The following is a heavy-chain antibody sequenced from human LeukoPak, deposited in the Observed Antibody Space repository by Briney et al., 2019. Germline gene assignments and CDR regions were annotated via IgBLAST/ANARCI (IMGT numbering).Heavy chain of an antibody. D-gene: IGHD3-22*01. CDR2: IYYSGST. V-gene: IGHV4-59*12. J-gene: IGHJ6*02. CDR3: ARERRGYSNMDV. Sequence: SETLSLTCTVSGASISSYYWSWIRQPPGKGLEWIGYIYYSGSTNYNPSLKSRVTISVDTSKNQFSLKLSSVTAADTAVYYCARERRGYSNMDVWGQGTTVTVSS. CDR1: GASISSYY.